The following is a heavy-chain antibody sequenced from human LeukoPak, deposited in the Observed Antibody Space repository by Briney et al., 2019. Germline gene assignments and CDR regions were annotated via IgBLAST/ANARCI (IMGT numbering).Heavy chain of an antibody. CDR2: IWYDGSNK. D-gene: IGHD3-9*01. J-gene: IGHJ4*02. V-gene: IGHV3-33*01. CDR3: ARGQYYDILTGFDY. Sequence: PGGSLRLSCAASGFTFSSYGMHWVRQAPGKGLEWVAVIWYDGSNKYYADSVKGRFTISRDNSKNTLYLQMNSLRAEDTAVYYCARGQYYDILTGFDYWGQGTLVTVSS. CDR1: GFTFSSYG.